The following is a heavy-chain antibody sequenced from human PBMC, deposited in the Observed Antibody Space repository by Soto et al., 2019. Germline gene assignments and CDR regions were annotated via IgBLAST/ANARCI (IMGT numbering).Heavy chain of an antibody. D-gene: IGHD1-26*01. CDR1: GFTFSDYY. J-gene: IGHJ4*02. CDR3: VRGASLNFDY. V-gene: IGHV3-20*04. CDR2: VNWNGGST. Sequence: GGSLILSCAASGFTFSDYYMSWVRQAPGKGLEWVSGVNWNGGSTGYADSVKGRFTISRDNAKNSLYLQMNSLRAEDTAFYYCVRGASLNFDYWGQGTLVTVPQ.